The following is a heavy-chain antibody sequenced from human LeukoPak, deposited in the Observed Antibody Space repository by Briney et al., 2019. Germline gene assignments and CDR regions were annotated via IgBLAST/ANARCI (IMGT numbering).Heavy chain of an antibody. CDR3: ARVKQWLVHLNPIDY. Sequence: SVKVSCKASGGTFSSYAISWVRQAPGQGLEWMGRIIPILGIANYAQKFQGRVTITADKSTSTAYMELSSLRSEDTAVYYCARVKQWLVHLNPIDYWGQGTLVTVSS. CDR1: GGTFSSYA. D-gene: IGHD6-19*01. V-gene: IGHV1-69*04. J-gene: IGHJ4*02. CDR2: IIPILGIA.